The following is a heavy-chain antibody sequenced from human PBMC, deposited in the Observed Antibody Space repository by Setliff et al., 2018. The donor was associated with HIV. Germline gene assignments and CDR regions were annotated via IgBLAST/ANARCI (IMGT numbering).Heavy chain of an antibody. D-gene: IGHD2-8*01. V-gene: IGHV3-23*01. CDR2: ISPNGDIT. Sequence: PGGSLRLSCAASGFTFTAYNMAWVRQAPGKGLEWISAISPNGDITYYAASVQGRFTISRDNSKNTVYLQMSSLIAEDTALYYCARALRDIVLMVYAPDAFDIWGQGTMVTVSS. CDR3: ARALRDIVLMVYAPDAFDI. J-gene: IGHJ3*02. CDR1: GFTFTAYN.